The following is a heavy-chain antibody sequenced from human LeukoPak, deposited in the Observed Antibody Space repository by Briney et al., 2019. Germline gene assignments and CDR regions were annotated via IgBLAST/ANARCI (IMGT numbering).Heavy chain of an antibody. J-gene: IGHJ5*02. CDR3: AKGPAMVRGTFDP. V-gene: IGHV3-23*01. D-gene: IGHD3-10*01. CDR1: GFTFSSYG. Sequence: GGTLRLSCEASGFTFSSYGMSWVRQAPGKGLEWVSAISDSGGSTYYADSVKGRFTISRDNSKNTLYLQMNSLRAEETAVYYCAKGPAMVRGTFDPWGQGTLVTVSS. CDR2: ISDSGGST.